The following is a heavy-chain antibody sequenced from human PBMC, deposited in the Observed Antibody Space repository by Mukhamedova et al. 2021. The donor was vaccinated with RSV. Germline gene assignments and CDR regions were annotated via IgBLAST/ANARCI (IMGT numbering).Heavy chain of an antibody. Sequence: VSSISSSSYYIFYADSVKGRFTISRDNSKNSLYLQMNSLRAEDTAVYYCARALRRYGSGNQGDYFDYWGQGTLATVSS. CDR2: ISSSSYYI. J-gene: IGHJ4*02. V-gene: IGHV3-21*01. D-gene: IGHD3-10*01. CDR3: ARALRRYGSGNQGDYFDY.